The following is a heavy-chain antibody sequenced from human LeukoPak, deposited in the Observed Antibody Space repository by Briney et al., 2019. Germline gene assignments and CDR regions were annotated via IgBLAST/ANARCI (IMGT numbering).Heavy chain of an antibody. V-gene: IGHV1-18*01. J-gene: IGHJ4*02. CDR2: ISAYNGNT. Sequence: PGASVKVSCKASGYTFTNYHIHWVRQAPGQGLEWMGWISAYNGNTHYAQKLQGRVTMTTDTSTSTVYMELRSLRSDDTAVYYCARGSPPRRNYDSRGYYSYYFDYWGQGTLVTVSS. D-gene: IGHD3-22*01. CDR1: GYTFTNYH. CDR3: ARGSPPRRNYDSRGYYSYYFDY.